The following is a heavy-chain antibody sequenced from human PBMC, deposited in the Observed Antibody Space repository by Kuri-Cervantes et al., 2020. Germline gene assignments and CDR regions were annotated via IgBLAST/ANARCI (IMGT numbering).Heavy chain of an antibody. CDR1: GGSISSSSYY. V-gene: IGHV4-39*07. CDR3: ASFSLIVGASGSGYWFDP. J-gene: IGHJ5*02. D-gene: IGHD1-26*01. Sequence: SETLSLTCTVSGGSISSSSYYWGWIRQPPGKGLEWIGSIYHSGSTNYNPSLKSRVTISVDKSKNQFSLKLSSVTAADTAVYYCASFSLIVGASGSGYWFDPWGQGTLVTVSS. CDR2: IYHSGST.